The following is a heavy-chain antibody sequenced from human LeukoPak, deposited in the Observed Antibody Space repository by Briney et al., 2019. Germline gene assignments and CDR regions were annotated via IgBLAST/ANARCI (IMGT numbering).Heavy chain of an antibody. CDR2: ISGSDGST. J-gene: IGHJ3*01. D-gene: IGHD7-27*01. V-gene: IGHV3-23*01. CDR1: GFTFSSYA. Sequence: GGSLRLSCAASGFTFSSYAMSWVRQAPGKGLEWVSGISGSDGSTYYADSAKGRFTISRDNSRGTLYLQMNSLRADDTAVYYCAKHPRWGGGAFDFWGPGTMVTVSS. CDR3: AKHPRWGGGAFDF.